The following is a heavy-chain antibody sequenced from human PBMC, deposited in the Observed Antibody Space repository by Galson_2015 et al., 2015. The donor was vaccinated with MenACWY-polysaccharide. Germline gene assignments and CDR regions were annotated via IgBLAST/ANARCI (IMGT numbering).Heavy chain of an antibody. J-gene: IGHJ3*02. CDR2: IQYDRSNK. CDR3: AREGSRIVFHAFDT. Sequence: SLSLSCAASGLRFSGSGMHWVRQAPGKGLEWVAVIQYDRSNKVYADSVKGRFTISRDNSKNTLYLEMNSLRAEDTAVYYCAREGSRIVFHAFDTWGQGTMVTVSS. D-gene: IGHD2-15*01. V-gene: IGHV3-33*01. CDR1: GLRFSGSG.